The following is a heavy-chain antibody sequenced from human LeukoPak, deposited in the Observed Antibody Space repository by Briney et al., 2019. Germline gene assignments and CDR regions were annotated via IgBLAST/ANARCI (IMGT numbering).Heavy chain of an antibody. J-gene: IGHJ4*02. D-gene: IGHD1-26*01. CDR1: GFTFSSYE. Sequence: GGSLRLSCAASGFTFSSYEMNWVRQVPGKGLEWVSYISSSGSTIYYADSVKGRFTISRDNAKNSLYLQMNSLRAEDTAVYYCARKTSGSYGYFDYWGQGTLVTVSS. V-gene: IGHV3-48*03. CDR2: ISSSGSTI. CDR3: ARKTSGSYGYFDY.